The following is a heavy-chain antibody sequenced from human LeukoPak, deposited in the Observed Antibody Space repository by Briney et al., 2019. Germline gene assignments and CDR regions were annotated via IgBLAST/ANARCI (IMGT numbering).Heavy chain of an antibody. V-gene: IGHV3-23*01. Sequence: GGSLRLSCAASGFTFSSYAMSWVRQAPGKGLEGVSAISGSVGSTYYADPVRGRFTISRDNSKNTLYLQMNSLRAEDTAVYYCAKPDYDFWSGYGLQHWGQGTLVTVSS. J-gene: IGHJ1*01. CDR1: GFTFSSYA. D-gene: IGHD3-3*01. CDR3: AKPDYDFWSGYGLQH. CDR2: ISGSVGST.